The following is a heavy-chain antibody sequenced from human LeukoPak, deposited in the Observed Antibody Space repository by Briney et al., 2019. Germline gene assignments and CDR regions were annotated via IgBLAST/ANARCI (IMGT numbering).Heavy chain of an antibody. D-gene: IGHD3-22*01. CDR2: IYSGGST. CDR3: ASRDYYDSSGYYFAEYFQH. V-gene: IGHV3-53*01. CDR1: GFTVSSNY. Sequence: GGSLRLSCAASGFTVSSNYMSWVRQAPGKGLEWVSVIYSGGSTYYADSVKGRFTISRDNSKNTLYLQMNSLRAEDTAVYYCASRDYYDSSGYYFAEYFQHWGQGTLVTVSS. J-gene: IGHJ1*01.